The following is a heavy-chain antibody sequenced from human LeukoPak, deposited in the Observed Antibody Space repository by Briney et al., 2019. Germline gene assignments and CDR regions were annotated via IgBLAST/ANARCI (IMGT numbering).Heavy chain of an antibody. CDR1: GGSISSSSYY. D-gene: IGHD6-13*01. J-gene: IGHJ4*02. Sequence: PSETLSLTCTVSGGSISSSSYYWGWIRQPPGKGLEWTGSIYYSGSTYYNPSLKSRVTISVDTSKNQFSLKLSSVTAADTAVYYCARHIGAAAAGTYYWGQGTLVTVSS. V-gene: IGHV4-39*01. CDR3: ARHIGAAAAGTYY. CDR2: IYYSGST.